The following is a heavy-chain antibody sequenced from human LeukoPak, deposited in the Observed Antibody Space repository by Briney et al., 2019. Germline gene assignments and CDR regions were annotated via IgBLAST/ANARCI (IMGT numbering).Heavy chain of an antibody. CDR3: AKGNCSSTSCQTPGAFDI. D-gene: IGHD2-2*01. CDR2: ISWDGGST. Sequence: GGSLRLSCAASGFTFSSYAMNWVRQAPGKGLEWVSLISWDGGSTYYADSVKGRFTISRDNSKNSLYLQMNSLRAEDTALYYCAKGNCSSTSCQTPGAFDIWGQGTMVTVSS. J-gene: IGHJ3*02. V-gene: IGHV3-43D*03. CDR1: GFTFSSYA.